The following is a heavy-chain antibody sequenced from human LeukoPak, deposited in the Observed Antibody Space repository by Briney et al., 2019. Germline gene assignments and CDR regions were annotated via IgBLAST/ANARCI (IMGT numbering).Heavy chain of an antibody. J-gene: IGHJ2*01. V-gene: IGHV1-2*02. CDR3: ARGSGWYAHWYFDL. CDR1: GYTFTGYY. Sequence: ASVKVSCKASGYTFTGYYMHWVRQAPGQGLEWMGWINPNSGGTNYAQKFQGRVTMTRDTSISTAYMELSRLRSDDTAVYYCARGSGWYAHWYFDLWGRGTLVTVSS. D-gene: IGHD6-19*01. CDR2: INPNSGGT.